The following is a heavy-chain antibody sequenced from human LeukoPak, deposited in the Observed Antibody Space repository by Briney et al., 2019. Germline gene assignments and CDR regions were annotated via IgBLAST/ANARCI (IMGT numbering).Heavy chain of an antibody. Sequence: GGSLRLSCSVSGFTFISYSMTWVRQAPGKGLEWVGFIRSNPYGGTKEYVESVKGRFTISRDDSRSIAYLQMNSLKTEDTAVYYCTRDLSLLRSYYDSSGVEGDTYDSWGQGTLVTVSS. CDR1: GFTFISYS. V-gene: IGHV3-49*04. D-gene: IGHD3-22*01. J-gene: IGHJ4*02. CDR3: TRDLSLLRSYYDSSGVEGDTYDS. CDR2: IRSNPYGGTK.